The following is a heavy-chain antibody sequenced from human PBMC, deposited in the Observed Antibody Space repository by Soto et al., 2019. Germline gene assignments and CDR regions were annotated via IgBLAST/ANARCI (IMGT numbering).Heavy chain of an antibody. CDR1: GFTFSSYA. CDR3: ARDRAYDILTGLGDFDY. Sequence: QVQLVESGGGVVQPGRSLRLSCAASGFTFSSYAMHWVRQAPGKGLEWVAVISYDGSNKYYADSVKGRFTISRDNSKNTLYLQMNSLRAEDTAVYYCARDRAYDILTGLGDFDYWGQGTLVTVSS. J-gene: IGHJ4*02. CDR2: ISYDGSNK. V-gene: IGHV3-30-3*01. D-gene: IGHD3-9*01.